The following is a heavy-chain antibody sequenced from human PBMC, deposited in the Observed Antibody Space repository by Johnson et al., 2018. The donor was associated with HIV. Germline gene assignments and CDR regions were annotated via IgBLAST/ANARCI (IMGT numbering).Heavy chain of an antibody. D-gene: IGHD2-2*01. J-gene: IGHJ3*02. Sequence: QVQLVESGGGVVQPGRSLRLSCAASGFTFSSYSMHWVRQAPVKGLEWVAVISYDGSNKYYADSVKGRFTISRDNSKNTLYLQMNSLRAEDTAVYYCARVRRSSTSCFAFDIWGQGTMVTVSS. V-gene: IGHV3-30*04. CDR1: GFTFSSYS. CDR3: ARVRRSSTSCFAFDI. CDR2: ISYDGSNK.